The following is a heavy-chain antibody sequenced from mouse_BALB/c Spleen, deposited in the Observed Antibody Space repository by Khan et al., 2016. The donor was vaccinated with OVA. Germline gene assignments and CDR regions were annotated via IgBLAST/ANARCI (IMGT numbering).Heavy chain of an antibody. J-gene: IGHJ1*01. CDR3: AHPSYGPRGFKV. D-gene: IGHD1-1*02. V-gene: IGHV14-3*02. Sequence: VQLKESGAELVKPGASVKLSCTASGFNIKDTYLHWVKQRPEQGLEWIGRIAPANGNTKYDPKFQGQVTITADTSSNTSYLQLNSLTSEDTAVYYCAHPSYGPRGFKVWGAGTTVTVSS. CDR2: IAPANGNT. CDR1: GFNIKDTY.